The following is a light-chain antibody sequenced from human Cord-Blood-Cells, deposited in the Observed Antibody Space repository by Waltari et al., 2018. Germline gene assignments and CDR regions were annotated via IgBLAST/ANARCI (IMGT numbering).Light chain of an antibody. J-gene: IGKJ2*03. V-gene: IGKV1-39*01. Sequence: DIQMTQSPSSLSASVGDRVTITCRASQSISSYLNWYQQKPGKAPKLLIYAASSLQSGVPSMFSGSGSGTDFTRTISSLQPEEFATYYCQQNYSTPYSFGQGTKLEIK. CDR1: QSISSY. CDR2: AAS. CDR3: QQNYSTPYS.